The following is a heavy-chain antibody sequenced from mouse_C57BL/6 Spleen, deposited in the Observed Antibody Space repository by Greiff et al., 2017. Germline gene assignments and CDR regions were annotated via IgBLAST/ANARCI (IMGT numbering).Heavy chain of an antibody. Sequence: QVTLKVSGPGILQSSQTLSLTCSFSGFSLSTSGMGVIWIRQPSGNGLEWLAHIYWDDVQRYNPFLKSRLTISKDTSRNQEFLKITSVDTADTATYYCARTVLNYVGMDYWGQGTSVTVSS. V-gene: IGHV8-12*01. CDR1: GFSLSTSGMG. D-gene: IGHD1-1*01. J-gene: IGHJ4*01. CDR3: ARTVLNYVGMDY. CDR2: IYWDDVQ.